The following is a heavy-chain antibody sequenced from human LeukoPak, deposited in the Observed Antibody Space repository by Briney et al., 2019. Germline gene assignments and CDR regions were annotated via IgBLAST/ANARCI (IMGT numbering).Heavy chain of an antibody. CDR1: GFTLSTYA. CDR3: AKDFRIGYSAYFDY. V-gene: IGHV3-48*02. Sequence: PGGSLRLSCAASGFTLSTYAMNWVRQAPGKGLEWVSYISTSSSSIYYADSVKGRFTISRDNAKNSLYLQMDSLRDEDTAVYYCAKDFRIGYSAYFDYWGQGALVTVSS. J-gene: IGHJ4*02. D-gene: IGHD2-21*01. CDR2: ISTSSSSI.